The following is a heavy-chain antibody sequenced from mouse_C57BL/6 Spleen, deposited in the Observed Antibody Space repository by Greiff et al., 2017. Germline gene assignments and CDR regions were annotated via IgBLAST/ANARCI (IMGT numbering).Heavy chain of an antibody. CDR1: GFNIKDYY. J-gene: IGHJ4*01. CDR3: APYYYGSSYAMDY. D-gene: IGHD1-1*01. V-gene: IGHV14-2*01. Sequence: EVKVVESGAELVKPGASVKLSCTASGFNIKDYYMHWVKQRTEQGLEWIGRIDPEDGETKYAPKFQGKATITADTSSNTAYLQLSSLTSEDTAVYYCAPYYYGSSYAMDYWGQGTSVTVSS. CDR2: IDPEDGET.